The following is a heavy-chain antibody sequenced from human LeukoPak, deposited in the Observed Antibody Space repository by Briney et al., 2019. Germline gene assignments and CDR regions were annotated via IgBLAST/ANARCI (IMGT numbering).Heavy chain of an antibody. D-gene: IGHD1-14*01. V-gene: IGHV3-21*01. CDR2: ISSSSSYI. CDR1: GFTFSSYS. J-gene: IGHJ4*02. Sequence: GGSLRLSCAASGFTFSSYSMNWVRQAPGKWLEWVSSISSSSSYIYYADSVKGRFTISRDNAKNSLYLQMNSLRAEDTAVYYCARGTPLNPEISGFDYWGQGTLVTVSS. CDR3: ARGTPLNPEISGFDY.